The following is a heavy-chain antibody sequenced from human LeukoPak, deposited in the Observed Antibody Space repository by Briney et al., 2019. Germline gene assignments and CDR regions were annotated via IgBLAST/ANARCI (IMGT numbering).Heavy chain of an antibody. J-gene: IGHJ4*02. D-gene: IGHD2-21*01. Sequence: GGSLRLSCVGSGFNVTTNNMYWVRQAPGKGLECVSTFLAGGLLDYADSVRDRFTISRDTSKNTLYLQMNSLSAEDTAVYYCGRRFCNSCPLDFWSQGTLVTVSS. CDR1: GFNVTTNN. CDR2: FLAGGLL. CDR3: GRRFCNSCPLDF. V-gene: IGHV3-66*04.